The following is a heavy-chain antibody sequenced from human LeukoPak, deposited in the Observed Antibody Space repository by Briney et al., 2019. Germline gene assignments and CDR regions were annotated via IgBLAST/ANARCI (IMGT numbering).Heavy chain of an antibody. CDR3: ATRPYAGSPNWYDP. J-gene: IGHJ5*02. CDR2: INFGDSET. CDR1: GHSFTNHW. Sequence: GESLKISCKASGHSFTNHWIGWVRQMPGIGLQWVGIINFGDSETLYSPSFQGQVTISLDKSISTTYLQWRSLKASDTATYYCATRPYAGSPNWYDPWGQGTLVTVSS. D-gene: IGHD1-26*01. V-gene: IGHV5-51*01.